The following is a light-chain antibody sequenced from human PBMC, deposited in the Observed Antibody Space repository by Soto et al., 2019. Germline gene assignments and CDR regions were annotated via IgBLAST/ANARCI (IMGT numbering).Light chain of an antibody. CDR2: LGS. J-gene: IGKJ4*01. CDR1: QSLLHSNGYNY. V-gene: IGKV2-28*01. Sequence: DIVMTQSPLYLPVTPGEPASISCKSSQSLLHSNGYNYLDWYLQKPGQSPQLLIYLGSNRASGVPDRFSGSGSGTDFTLKIGRVEAEDVGVYYCMQALQTPLTFGGGTKVEIK. CDR3: MQALQTPLT.